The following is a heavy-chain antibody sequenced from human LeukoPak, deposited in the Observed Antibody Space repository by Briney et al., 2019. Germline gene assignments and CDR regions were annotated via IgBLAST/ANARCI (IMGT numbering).Heavy chain of an antibody. Sequence: SVKVSCKASGGTFSSYAISWMRQAPGQGLEWMGGIIPIFGTANYAQKFQGRVTITADESTSTAYMELSSLRSEDTAVYYCARDSTMVRGVHDYWGQGTLVTVSS. CDR2: IIPIFGTA. V-gene: IGHV1-69*13. CDR1: GGTFSSYA. CDR3: ARDSTMVRGVHDY. J-gene: IGHJ4*02. D-gene: IGHD3-10*01.